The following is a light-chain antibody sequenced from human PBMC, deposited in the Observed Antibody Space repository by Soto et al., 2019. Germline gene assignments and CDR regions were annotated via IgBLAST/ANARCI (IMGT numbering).Light chain of an antibody. Sequence: EVVMTQSQATLSVSPGDRATLSCRARQSVSRNLGWYQQKPGQAPRLLIYGASTRASGIPARFSGSGSGTDFTLTISSLQSEDFALYVCQQDNTWPLTFGGGTRVEI. V-gene: IGKV3-15*01. CDR1: QSVSRN. J-gene: IGKJ4*01. CDR3: QQDNTWPLT. CDR2: GAS.